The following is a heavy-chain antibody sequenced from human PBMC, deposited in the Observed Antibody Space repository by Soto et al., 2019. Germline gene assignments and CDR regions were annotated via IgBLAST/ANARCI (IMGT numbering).Heavy chain of an antibody. Sequence: EVQLVESGGGLVQPGGSLRLSCAASGFTFSSYWMHWVRQAPGKGLVGVAHINSDGSNTDYADSVKGRFTISRDNAKNTLHLQMNSLRAEDTAVYYCAGLSGLRDSSGVDWGQGTLVTVSS. J-gene: IGHJ1*01. V-gene: IGHV3-74*01. CDR1: GFTFSSYW. D-gene: IGHD3-22*01. CDR2: INSDGSNT. CDR3: AGLSGLRDSSGVD.